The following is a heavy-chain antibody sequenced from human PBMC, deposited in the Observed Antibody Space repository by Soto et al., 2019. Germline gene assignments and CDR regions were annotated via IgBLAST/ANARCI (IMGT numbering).Heavy chain of an antibody. V-gene: IGHV3-66*01. J-gene: IGHJ3*01. CDR2: LYSGAGT. Sequence: QLVESGGGLVQPGGSLRLSCAASGFTVSSNYMNWVRQAPGKGLEWLSVLYSGAGTYYADSVKDRFTISRDNSKNTLYIQLNSLRAEDTAIYYCARECGGDCTNAFDLWGQGTMVTVSP. CDR1: GFTVSSNY. CDR3: ARECGGDCTNAFDL. D-gene: IGHD2-21*01.